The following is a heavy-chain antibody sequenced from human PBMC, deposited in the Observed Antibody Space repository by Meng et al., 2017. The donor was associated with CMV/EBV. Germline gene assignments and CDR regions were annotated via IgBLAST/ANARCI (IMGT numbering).Heavy chain of an antibody. Sequence: GESLKISCAASGFTFSSYWMHWVRQAPGKGLEWVANIKQDGSEKYYVDSVKGRFTISRDNAKNSLYLQMNSLRAEDTAVYYCARIPMEWLFPRGMDVWGQGTTVTVSS. V-gene: IGHV3-7*01. CDR2: IKQDGSEK. CDR1: GFTFSSYW. J-gene: IGHJ6*02. D-gene: IGHD3-3*01. CDR3: ARIPMEWLFPRGMDV.